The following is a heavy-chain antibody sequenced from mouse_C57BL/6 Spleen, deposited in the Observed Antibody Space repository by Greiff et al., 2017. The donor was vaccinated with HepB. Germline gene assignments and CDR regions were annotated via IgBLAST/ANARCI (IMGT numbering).Heavy chain of an antibody. J-gene: IGHJ4*01. V-gene: IGHV5-4*01. CDR3: ARGGDGYFGAMDY. CDR1: GFTFSSYA. Sequence: VQLKESGGGLVKPGGSLKLSCAASGFTFSSYAMSWVRQTPEKRLEWVATISDGGSYTYYPDNVKGRFTISRDNAKNNLYLQMSHLKSEDTAMYYCARGGDGYFGAMDYWGQGTSVTVSS. CDR2: ISDGGSYT. D-gene: IGHD2-3*01.